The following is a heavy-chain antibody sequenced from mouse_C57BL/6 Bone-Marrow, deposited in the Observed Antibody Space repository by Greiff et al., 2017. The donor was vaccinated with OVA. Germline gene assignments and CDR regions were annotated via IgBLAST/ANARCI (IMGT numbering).Heavy chain of an antibody. CDR3: AGSDYDYGYWYFDV. J-gene: IGHJ1*03. V-gene: IGHV14-2*01. CDR2: IDPEDGDT. Sequence: VQLQQSGAELVKPGASVKLSCTASGFTIKDYYMHWVKQRTEQGLEWIGRIDPEDGDTKYAPKFQGKATITADTSSNTAYLQLSSLTSEDTAVYYCAGSDYDYGYWYFDVWGTGTTVTVSS. CDR1: GFTIKDYY. D-gene: IGHD2-4*01.